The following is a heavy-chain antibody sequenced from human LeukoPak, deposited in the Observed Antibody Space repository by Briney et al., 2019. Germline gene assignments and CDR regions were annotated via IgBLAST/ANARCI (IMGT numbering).Heavy chain of an antibody. CDR1: GFTVSSNY. CDR3: ARQPRGYSYGYSAFDI. D-gene: IGHD5-18*01. J-gene: IGHJ3*02. CDR2: IYSGGST. V-gene: IGHV3-53*01. Sequence: GGSLRLSCAASGFTVSSNYMSWVRQALGKGLEWVSVIYSGGSTYYADSVKGRFTISRDNSKNTLYLQMNSLRAEDTAVYYCARQPRGYSYGYSAFDIWGQGTMVTVSS.